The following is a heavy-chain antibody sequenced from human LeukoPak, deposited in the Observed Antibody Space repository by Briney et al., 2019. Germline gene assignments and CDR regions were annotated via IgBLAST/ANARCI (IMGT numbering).Heavy chain of an antibody. CDR2: ISGSGGST. CDR1: GFTFSSYA. CDR3: AKDFEVPGYDFWSGYPDGDY. D-gene: IGHD3-3*01. Sequence: PGGSLRLSCAASGFTFSSYAMSWVRQAPGKGLEWVSAISGSGGSTYYADSVKGRFTISRDNSKNTLYLQMNSLRAEDTAVYYCAKDFEVPGYDFWSGYPDGDYWGQGTLVTVSS. V-gene: IGHV3-23*01. J-gene: IGHJ4*02.